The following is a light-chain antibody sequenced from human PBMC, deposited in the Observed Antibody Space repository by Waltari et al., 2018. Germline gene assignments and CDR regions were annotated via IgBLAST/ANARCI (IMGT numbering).Light chain of an antibody. CDR1: QSLRIY. V-gene: IGKV3-20*01. J-gene: IGKJ1*01. Sequence: EIVLTQSPGTLSLSPGERDTLSCRASQSLRIYLAWYQQKPGQAPRLLIYHASSRATGIPDRFSGSGSGTDFSLTISRLELEDFAVYYCQHYESLPVTFGQGTKVEIK. CDR2: HAS. CDR3: QHYESLPVT.